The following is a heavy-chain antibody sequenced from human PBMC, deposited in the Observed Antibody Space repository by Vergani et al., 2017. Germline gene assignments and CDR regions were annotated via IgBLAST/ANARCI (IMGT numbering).Heavy chain of an antibody. J-gene: IGHJ4*02. Sequence: EVQLVESVGGLVQPGGSLRLSCAASGFTFSTYWMSWVRQAPGKGLEWVANIKQDGSEKYYVDSVKGRFTISRDNAKNSLYLQMNSLRAEDTAVYYCARDLMERRGGAFDYWGRGTLVTVSS. V-gene: IGHV3-7*01. D-gene: IGHD1-1*01. CDR2: IKQDGSEK. CDR1: GFTFSTYW. CDR3: ARDLMERRGGAFDY.